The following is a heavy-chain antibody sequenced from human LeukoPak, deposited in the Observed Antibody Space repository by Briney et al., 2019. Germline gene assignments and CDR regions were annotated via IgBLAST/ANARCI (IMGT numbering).Heavy chain of an antibody. D-gene: IGHD6-19*01. CDR1: GFTFSSYA. CDR3: ARVGRAVAGLLDY. Sequence: PGGSLRLSCAASGFTFSSYAMHWVRQAPGKGLEYVSAISSNGGSTYYANSVKGRFTISRDNSKNTLYLQMGSLRAEDIAVYYCARVGRAVAGLLDYWGQGTLVTVSS. V-gene: IGHV3-64*01. J-gene: IGHJ4*02. CDR2: ISSNGGST.